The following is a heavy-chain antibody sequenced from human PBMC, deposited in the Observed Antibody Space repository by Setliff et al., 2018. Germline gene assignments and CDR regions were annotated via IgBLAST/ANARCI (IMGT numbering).Heavy chain of an antibody. D-gene: IGHD5-12*01. V-gene: IGHV4-4*02. J-gene: IGHJ6*02. CDR3: ARDGGAWLRYRGDYYGMDV. CDR1: GGSISSSNW. CDR2: IYHSGST. Sequence: SETLSLTCAVSGGSISSSNWWSWVRQPPGKGLEWIGEIYHSGSTNYNPSLKSRVTISVDTSKNQFSLKLSSVTAADTAVYYCARDGGAWLRYRGDYYGMDVWGQGTTVTVSS.